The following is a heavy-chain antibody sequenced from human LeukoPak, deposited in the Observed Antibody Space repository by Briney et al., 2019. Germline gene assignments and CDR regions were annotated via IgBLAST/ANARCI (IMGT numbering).Heavy chain of an antibody. V-gene: IGHV3-23*01. CDR3: ARRPVRWFGETDAFDI. CDR1: GFTFSNHG. Sequence: GGSLSLSCAASGFTFSNHGMNWVRQAPGKGLEWVSGISPSGDITYYADSVKGRFTISRDNSKNTLYLQMNSLRAEDTAVYYCARRPVRWFGETDAFDIWGQGTMVTVSS. CDR2: ISPSGDIT. D-gene: IGHD3-10*01. J-gene: IGHJ3*02.